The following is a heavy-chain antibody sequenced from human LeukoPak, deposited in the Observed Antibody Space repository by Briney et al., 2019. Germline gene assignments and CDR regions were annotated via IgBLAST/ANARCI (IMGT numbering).Heavy chain of an antibody. V-gene: IGHV3-23*01. CDR2: IGGGGSPT. D-gene: IGHD2-15*01. CDR1: GFSFSSYA. J-gene: IGHJ3*02. Sequence: GGSLRLSCAASGFSFSSYAMNWARLPPGRGLEWVSHIGGGGSPTFYPDPVRRRFTISRDNSNGTFYLQMNSLTVDDAAVYCCANDSIGCNGIYDAFDIWGQGTLVTVSS. CDR3: ANDSIGCNGIYDAFDI.